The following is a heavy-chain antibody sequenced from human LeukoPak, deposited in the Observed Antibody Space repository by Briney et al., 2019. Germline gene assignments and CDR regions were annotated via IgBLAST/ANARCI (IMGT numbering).Heavy chain of an antibody. CDR1: GGSISSYY. J-gene: IGHJ4*02. Sequence: SETLSLTCTVSGGSISSYYWSWIRQPPGKGLEWIGFIFYSGTTNYNPSLKSRVTMSVDTSKNQFSLKLSSVTAADAAVYYCARGGWNKFDYWGQGTLVTVSS. V-gene: IGHV4-59*01. CDR2: IFYSGTT. CDR3: ARGGWNKFDY. D-gene: IGHD3-22*01.